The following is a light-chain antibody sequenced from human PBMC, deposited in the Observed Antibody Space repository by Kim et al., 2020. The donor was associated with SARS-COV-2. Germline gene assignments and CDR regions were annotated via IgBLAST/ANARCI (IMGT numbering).Light chain of an antibody. CDR3: QQRSNGPRT. V-gene: IGKV3-11*01. CDR1: QSVSTY. CDR2: HAS. J-gene: IGKJ2*02. Sequence: EIVLTQSPATLSLSPGERATLSCRASQSVSTYLAWYQQKPGQAPRLLIYHASNRATGIPARFSGSGSGTDFTLTISSLEPEDFAVYYCQQRSNGPRTFGRGTKLEI.